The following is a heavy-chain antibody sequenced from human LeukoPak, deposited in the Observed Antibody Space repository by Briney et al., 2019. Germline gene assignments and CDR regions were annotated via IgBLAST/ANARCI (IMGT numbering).Heavy chain of an antibody. CDR2: IYSGDTT. J-gene: IGHJ4*02. Sequence: GGSLILSCAASGFTVSTNYMSWVRQAPGKGLEWVSVIYSGDTTFYADSVRGKFTISRDNSKNTLYLQMNSLRAEDTAVYYCASILRSSSGYYFDYWGQGTLVTVSS. CDR1: GFTVSTNY. V-gene: IGHV3-66*01. D-gene: IGHD3-10*01. CDR3: ASILRSSSGYYFDY.